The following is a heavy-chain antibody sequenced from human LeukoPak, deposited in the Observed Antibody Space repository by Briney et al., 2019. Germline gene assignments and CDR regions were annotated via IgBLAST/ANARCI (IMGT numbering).Heavy chain of an antibody. Sequence: SETLSLTCAVYGGSFSGYYWSWIRQPPGKGLEWIGEINHSGSTNYNPSLKSRVTISVDTSKNQFSLKLSSVTVADTAVYYCARHENSGSYYYYMDVWGKGTTVTISS. CDR3: ARHENSGSYYYYMDV. CDR2: INHSGST. D-gene: IGHD1-26*01. CDR1: GGSFSGYY. J-gene: IGHJ6*03. V-gene: IGHV4-34*01.